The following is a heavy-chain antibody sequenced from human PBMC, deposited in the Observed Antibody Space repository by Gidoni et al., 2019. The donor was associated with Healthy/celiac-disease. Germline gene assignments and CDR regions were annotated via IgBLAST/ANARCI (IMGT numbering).Heavy chain of an antibody. CDR2: IYSGCST. CDR1: WFTVSSNY. D-gene: IGHD2-2*01. Sequence: EVQLVESGGCLIQPVGSLRLSCAASWFTVSSNYMSWVRKAAGKGLEWVSVIYSGCSTYYADSVKGRFTIYRDNSKNTLYLQMNSLRAEDTAVYYCARDRGKLCVDGFDIWGQGTMVTVSS. V-gene: IGHV3-53*01. J-gene: IGHJ3*02. CDR3: ARDRGKLCVDGFDI.